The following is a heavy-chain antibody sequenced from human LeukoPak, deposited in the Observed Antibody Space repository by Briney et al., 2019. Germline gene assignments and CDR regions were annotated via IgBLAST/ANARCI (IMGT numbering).Heavy chain of an antibody. V-gene: IGHV3-66*01. Sequence: GGSLRLSCAASGFTVGSNYVIWVRQAPRMGLEWVSILYSGGTTYYADSVKGRFTISRDKSQNTVYLQMNSLRVEDTAVYFCADPGPFSSGWLDAFDVWGKGTTVTVSS. D-gene: IGHD6-19*01. CDR3: ADPGPFSSGWLDAFDV. CDR2: LYSGGTT. J-gene: IGHJ6*04. CDR1: GFTVGSNY.